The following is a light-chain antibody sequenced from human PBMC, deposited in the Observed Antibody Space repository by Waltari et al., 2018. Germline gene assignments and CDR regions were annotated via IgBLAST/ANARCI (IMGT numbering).Light chain of an antibody. CDR1: SSDVGGYPY. J-gene: IGLJ1*01. CDR3: SSYAGNNHYV. CDR2: AVT. V-gene: IGLV2-8*01. Sequence: QSALTQPPSASGSPGQSVTISCPGTSSDVGGYPYVSWYQQHPGKAPKPMIYAVTKRPSGVPDRFSGSKSGNTASLTVSGLQAEDEADYYCSSYAGNNHYVFGTGTKVTFL.